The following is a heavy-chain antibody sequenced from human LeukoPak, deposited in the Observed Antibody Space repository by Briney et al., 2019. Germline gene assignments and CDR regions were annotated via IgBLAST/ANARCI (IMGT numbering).Heavy chain of an antibody. CDR2: ISAYNGNT. V-gene: IGHV1-18*01. CDR1: GYTFTSYG. Sequence: ASVKVSCKASGYTFTSYGISWVRQAPGQGLEWMGWISAYNGNTNYAQKLQGRVTMTTDTSTSTAYMELRSLRSDDTAVYYCARSRGLEWLLYYFDYRGQGTLVTVSS. CDR3: ARSRGLEWLLYYFDY. J-gene: IGHJ4*02. D-gene: IGHD3-3*01.